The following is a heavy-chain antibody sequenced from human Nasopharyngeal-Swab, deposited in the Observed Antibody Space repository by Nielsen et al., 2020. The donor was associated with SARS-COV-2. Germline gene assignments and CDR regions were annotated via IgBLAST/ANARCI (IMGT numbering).Heavy chain of an antibody. CDR1: GFSFSTYG. V-gene: IGHV3-33*08. CDR2: IWYDGSNK. CDR3: ARGSSVHAFDV. J-gene: IGHJ3*01. D-gene: IGHD3-10*01. Sequence: GESLKISCAASGFSFSTYGMHWVRQSPVKGLEWLTNIWYDGSNKYDADSVKGRFTVSRENSKNTLFLEMDSLRAEDTAVYYCARGSSVHAFDVWGQGAEVTVSS.